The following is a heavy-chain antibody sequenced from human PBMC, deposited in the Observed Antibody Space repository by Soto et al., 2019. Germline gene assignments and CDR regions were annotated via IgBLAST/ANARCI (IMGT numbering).Heavy chain of an antibody. D-gene: IGHD5-18*01. CDR2: IYYSGST. CDR3: ARVGRGYSYGYVGY. V-gene: IGHV4-31*03. Sequence: QVQLQESGPGLVKPSQTLSLTCTVSGGSISRGGYYWSWIRQHPGKGLEWIGYIYYSGSTYYNPFHKSRVTISVDTSKNQFSLKLSSVTAADTAVYYCARVGRGYSYGYVGYWGQGTLVTVSS. CDR1: GGSISRGGYY. J-gene: IGHJ4*02.